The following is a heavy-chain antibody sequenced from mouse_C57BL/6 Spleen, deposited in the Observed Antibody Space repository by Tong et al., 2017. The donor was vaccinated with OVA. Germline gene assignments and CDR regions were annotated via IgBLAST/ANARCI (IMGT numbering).Heavy chain of an antibody. D-gene: IGHD1-1*01. J-gene: IGHJ1*01. Sequence: VQLQQSGAELVRPGVSVKISCKGSGYTFTDYAMHWVKQSHEKSLEWIGVISTYYGDASYNQKFKGKATMTVDKSASTAYMELARLKSEDSAIYYCARSEVLRWYFDVWGAGTTVTVAS. CDR3: ARSEVLRWYFDV. CDR1: GYTFTDYA. V-gene: IGHV1S137*01. CDR2: ISTYYGDA.